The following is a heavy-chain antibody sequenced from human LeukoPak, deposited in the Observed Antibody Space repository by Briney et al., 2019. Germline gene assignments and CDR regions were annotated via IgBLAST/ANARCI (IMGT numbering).Heavy chain of an antibody. V-gene: IGHV3-73*01. J-gene: IGHJ5*02. D-gene: IGHD6-19*01. Sequence: GGSLRLSCAASGFTFSGSAMHWVRQASGKGLEWVGRIRSKAHSYATAYAASVKGRFTISRDDSKNTAYLQMNSLKTEDTAVYYCTTAPFAGPRIAVAVNRSWFDPWGQGTLVTVSS. CDR2: IRSKAHSYAT. CDR1: GFTFSGSA. CDR3: TTAPFAGPRIAVAVNRSWFDP.